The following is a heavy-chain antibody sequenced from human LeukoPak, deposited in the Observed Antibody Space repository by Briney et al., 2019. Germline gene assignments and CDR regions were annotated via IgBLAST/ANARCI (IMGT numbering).Heavy chain of an antibody. CDR2: FDPEDGET. V-gene: IGHV1-24*01. CDR3: ARGRRVVVTAIPKYYFDY. J-gene: IGHJ4*02. D-gene: IGHD2-21*02. Sequence: ASVKVSCKVSGYTLTELSMHWVRQAPGKGLEWMGGFDPEDGETIYAQKFQGRVTMTEDTSTDTAYMELSSLRSEDTAVYYCARGRRVVVTAIPKYYFDYWGQGTLVTVSS. CDR1: GYTLTELS.